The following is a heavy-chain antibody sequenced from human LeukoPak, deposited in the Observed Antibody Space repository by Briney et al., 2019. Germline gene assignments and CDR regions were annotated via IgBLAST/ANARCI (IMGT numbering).Heavy chain of an antibody. CDR2: IYTSGST. J-gene: IGHJ6*03. V-gene: IGHV4-61*02. D-gene: IGHD5-18*01. Sequence: SETLSLTCTVSGGSISSGSYYWSWIRQPAGKGLEWIGRIYTSGSTNYNPSLKSRVTISVGTSKNQFSLKLSSVTAADTAVYYCARDMVSYGNYYYYMDVWGKGTTVTVSS. CDR1: GGSISSGSYY. CDR3: ARDMVSYGNYYYYMDV.